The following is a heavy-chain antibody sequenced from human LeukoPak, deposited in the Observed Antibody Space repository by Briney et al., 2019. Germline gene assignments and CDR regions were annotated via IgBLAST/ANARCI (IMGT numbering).Heavy chain of an antibody. J-gene: IGHJ4*02. CDR3: AKAATGLWRYFDY. D-gene: IGHD2/OR15-2a*01. V-gene: IGHV3-48*03. CDR2: ISSSGSTI. Sequence: PGGSLRLSCAASGFTFSSYEMNWVRQAPGKGLEWVSYISSSGSTIYYADSVKGRFTISRDNSKNTLYLQMNSLRAEDTAVYYCAKAATGLWRYFDYWGQGTLVTVSS. CDR1: GFTFSSYE.